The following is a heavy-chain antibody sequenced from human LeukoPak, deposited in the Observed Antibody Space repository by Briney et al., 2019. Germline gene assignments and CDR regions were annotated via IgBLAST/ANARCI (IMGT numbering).Heavy chain of an antibody. Sequence: SVKVSCKASGGTFSNYVISWVRQAPGQGLEWMGGIFPMFGSATYSEKFQGRVTITTDESTSTGYMEMSRLTSEDTAVYYCARGQYYGSETYWHTKWFDPWGQGTPVTVSS. D-gene: IGHD3-10*01. CDR3: ARGQYYGSETYWHTKWFDP. CDR1: GGTFSNYV. V-gene: IGHV1-69*05. J-gene: IGHJ5*02. CDR2: IFPMFGSA.